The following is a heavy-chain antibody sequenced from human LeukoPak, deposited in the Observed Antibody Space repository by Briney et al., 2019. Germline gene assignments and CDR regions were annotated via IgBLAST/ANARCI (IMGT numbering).Heavy chain of an antibody. J-gene: IGHJ6*02. CDR3: AREDIVVVPAAKGRDYYYYGMDV. CDR1: GFTVSSNY. D-gene: IGHD2-2*01. CDR2: IYYSGST. Sequence: GSLRLSCAASGFTVSSNYMSWIRQPPGKGLEWIGYIYYSGSTNYNPSLKSRVTISVDTSKNQFSLKLSSVTAADTAVYYCAREDIVVVPAAKGRDYYYYGMDVWGQGTTVTVSS. V-gene: IGHV4-59*02.